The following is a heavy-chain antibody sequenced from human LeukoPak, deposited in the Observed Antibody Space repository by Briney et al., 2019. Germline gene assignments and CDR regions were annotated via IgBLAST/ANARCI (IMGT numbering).Heavy chain of an antibody. J-gene: IGHJ4*02. V-gene: IGHV3-30*03. CDR2: ISYDGSYK. Sequence: PGRSLRLSCAASEFTFRTYGMHWVRQAPGKGLEWVAVISYDGSYKFYADSVKGRFTISRDNSKNTLYLQMNSLRAEDTAVYYCARDRTYDILTGAYYFDYWGQGTLVTVSS. D-gene: IGHD3-9*01. CDR1: EFTFRTYG. CDR3: ARDRTYDILTGAYYFDY.